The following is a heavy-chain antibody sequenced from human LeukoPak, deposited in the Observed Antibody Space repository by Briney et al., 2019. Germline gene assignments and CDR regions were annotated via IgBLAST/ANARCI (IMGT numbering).Heavy chain of an antibody. CDR1: GGSFSGYY. CDR3: ARVVAVAGTRTLYFRRKTETKIDP. CDR2: INHSGST. V-gene: IGHV4-34*01. J-gene: IGHJ5*02. D-gene: IGHD6-19*01. Sequence: ASETLSLTCAVYGGSFSGYYWSWIRQPPGKGLEWIGEINHSGSTNYNPSLKSRVTISVDTSKNQFSLKLSSVTAADTAVYYCARVVAVAGTRTLYFRRKTETKIDPWGQGTLVTVSS.